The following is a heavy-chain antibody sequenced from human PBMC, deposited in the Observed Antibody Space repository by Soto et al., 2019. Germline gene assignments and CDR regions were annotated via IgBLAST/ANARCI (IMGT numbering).Heavy chain of an antibody. Sequence: GGSLRLSCAASGFTFSSYGMHWVRQAPGKGLEWVAVISYDGSNKYYADSVKGRFTISRDNSKNTLYLQMNSLRAEDTAVYYCAKDPQRGYSYGYGTNWFDPWGQGTLVTVSS. D-gene: IGHD5-18*01. CDR2: ISYDGSNK. CDR1: GFTFSSYG. J-gene: IGHJ5*02. V-gene: IGHV3-30*18. CDR3: AKDPQRGYSYGYGTNWFDP.